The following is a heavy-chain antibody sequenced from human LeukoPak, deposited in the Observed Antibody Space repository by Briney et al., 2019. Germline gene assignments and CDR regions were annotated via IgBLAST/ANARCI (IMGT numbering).Heavy chain of an antibody. D-gene: IGHD5-12*01. CDR1: GFTFSSYG. Sequence: GGSLRLSCAASGFTFSSYGMSWVRQAPGKGLEWVSAITGSGDSTYYADSVKGRFTISRDNYKNTLYLQMNSLRAEDTAVYYCAKNRIVATPEGFDYWGQGTLVTVSS. CDR3: AKNRIVATPEGFDY. CDR2: ITGSGDST. V-gene: IGHV3-23*01. J-gene: IGHJ4*02.